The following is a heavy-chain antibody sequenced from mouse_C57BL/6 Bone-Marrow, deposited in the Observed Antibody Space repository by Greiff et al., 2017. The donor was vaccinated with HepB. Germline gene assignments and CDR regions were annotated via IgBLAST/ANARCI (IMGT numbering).Heavy chain of an antibody. CDR1: GFTFSDYY. D-gene: IGHD2-3*01. J-gene: IGHJ4*01. Sequence: EVQGVESGGGLVQPGGSLKLSCAASGFTFSDYYMYWVRQTPEKRLEWVAYISNGGGSTYYPDTVKGRFTISRENAKNTLYLQMSRLKSEDTAMYYCARHYDGQYYYAMDYWGQGTSVTVSS. CDR2: ISNGGGST. CDR3: ARHYDGQYYYAMDY. V-gene: IGHV5-12*01.